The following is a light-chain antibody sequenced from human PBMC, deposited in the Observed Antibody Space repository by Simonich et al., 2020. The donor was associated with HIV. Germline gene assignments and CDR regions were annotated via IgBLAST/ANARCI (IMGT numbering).Light chain of an antibody. Sequence: DIVMTQYPDSLVVSLGERATINCKSSQSVLYSSNNTNDLAWSQQKPGQPPKLLIYWASTRESGVPDRFSGSGSGTDFTLTISSLQAEDVAVYYCQQYYSTPRTFGQGTKVEIK. CDR2: WAS. V-gene: IGKV4-1*01. CDR3: QQYYSTPRT. CDR1: QSVLYSSNNTND. J-gene: IGKJ1*01.